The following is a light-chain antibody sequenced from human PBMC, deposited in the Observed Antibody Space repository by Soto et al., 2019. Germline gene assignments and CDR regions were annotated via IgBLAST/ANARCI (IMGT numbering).Light chain of an antibody. V-gene: IGKV1-5*01. J-gene: IGKJ1*01. CDR3: QQYKSHRT. CDR1: QNINDY. CDR2: DAS. Sequence: IQMTQSPSTLSASVGDRFTISCRASQNINDYLSWYQQKPVKSPKALIYDASTLDSGVPSRFSGSGSGTEFTLTISSLQADDFATYFCQQYKSHRTFGQGTTGDIK.